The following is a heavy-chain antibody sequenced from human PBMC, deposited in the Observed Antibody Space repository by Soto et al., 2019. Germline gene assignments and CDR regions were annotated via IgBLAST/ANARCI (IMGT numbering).Heavy chain of an antibody. CDR3: ARGESITIFSNWFDP. CDR2: IYYSGST. J-gene: IGHJ5*02. CDR1: GGSISSGVYY. D-gene: IGHD3-9*01. V-gene: IGHV4-31*03. Sequence: SETLSLTCTDSGGSISSGVYYWSGIRHHPGKGLEWIGYIYYSGSTYYNPSLKSRVTISVDTSKNQFSLKLSSVTAADTAVYYCARGESITIFSNWFDPWGQGTLVTVSS.